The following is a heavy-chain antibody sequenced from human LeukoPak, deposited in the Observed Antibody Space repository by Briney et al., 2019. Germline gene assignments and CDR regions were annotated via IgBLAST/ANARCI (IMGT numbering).Heavy chain of an antibody. Sequence: SETLSLTCAVYGGSFSGYYWSWIRQPPGKGLEWIGSIYYSGSTYYNPSLKSRVTISVDTSKNQFSLKLSSVTAADTAVYYCARDRYSGYDEDRYFDYWGQGTLVTVSS. CDR1: GGSFSGYY. CDR2: IYYSGST. V-gene: IGHV4-34*01. D-gene: IGHD5-12*01. CDR3: ARDRYSGYDEDRYFDY. J-gene: IGHJ4*02.